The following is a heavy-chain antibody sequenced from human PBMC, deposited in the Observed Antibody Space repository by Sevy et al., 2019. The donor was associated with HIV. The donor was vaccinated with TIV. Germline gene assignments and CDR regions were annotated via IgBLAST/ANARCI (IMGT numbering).Heavy chain of an antibody. CDR1: GFTFSSYA. Sequence: GGSLRLSCAASGFTFSSYAMSWVRQAPGKGLEWVSVISGSGGNTYYADSLKGRFTISRDNSKNRLYLQMNSLRAEDTAVYYCAKDRRYGDIGLFDYWGQGTLVTVSS. J-gene: IGHJ4*02. V-gene: IGHV3-23*01. CDR2: ISGSGGNT. D-gene: IGHD4-17*01. CDR3: AKDRRYGDIGLFDY.